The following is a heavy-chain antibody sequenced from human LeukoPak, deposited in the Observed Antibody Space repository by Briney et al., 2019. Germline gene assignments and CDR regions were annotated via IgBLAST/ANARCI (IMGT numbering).Heavy chain of an antibody. CDR1: GFTFSSNC. V-gene: IGHV3-7*03. J-gene: IGHJ4*02. CDR3: ARDLIAAAGAFDY. D-gene: IGHD6-13*01. Sequence: VGSLRLSCAASGFTFSSNCMSWGGRAPGPGLEWLANIKQDGSEKYYVDSVKGRFTISRDTANNSLYLQMNRLREEETAVYCCARDLIAAAGAFDYWGQGTLVTVSS. CDR2: IKQDGSEK.